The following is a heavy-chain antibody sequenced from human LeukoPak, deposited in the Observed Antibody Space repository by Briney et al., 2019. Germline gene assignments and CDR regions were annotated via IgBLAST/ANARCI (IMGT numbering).Heavy chain of an antibody. CDR3: AKGSSAGRPYYFDY. Sequence: QAGGSLRLSCAASGLTFSSYTMSWVRQAPGKGLEWVSAISHTSEYTYHADSVKGRFTISRDNSKNTLYLQMNSLRAEDTAMYYCAKGSSAGRPYYFDYWGQGTLVTVSS. CDR2: ISHTSEYT. J-gene: IGHJ4*02. V-gene: IGHV3-23*01. CDR1: GLTFSSYT. D-gene: IGHD3-10*01.